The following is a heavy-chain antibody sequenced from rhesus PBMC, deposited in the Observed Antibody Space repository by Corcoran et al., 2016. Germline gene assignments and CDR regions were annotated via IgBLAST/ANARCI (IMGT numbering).Heavy chain of an antibody. CDR2: MYGSGGNT. V-gene: IGHV4-160*01. D-gene: IGHD3-9*01. CDR1: GGALSSNY. Sequence: QVQLQLWGEGLVKPSETLSLTFAVYGGALSSNYWSWILQAPGQGLGWIGGMYGSGGNTDENPHLKSRVAVSKDAYKNQFSQKRSSVTAEDTAVDYWARLWGEDYGYEPYYFDYGGQGVLVTVSS. J-gene: IGHJ4*01. CDR3: ARLWGEDYGYEPYYFDY.